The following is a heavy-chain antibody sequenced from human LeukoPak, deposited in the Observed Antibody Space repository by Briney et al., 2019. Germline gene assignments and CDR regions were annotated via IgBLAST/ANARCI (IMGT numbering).Heavy chain of an antibody. Sequence: PSETLSLTCTVSGGSISSSSYYWGWIRQPPGKGLEWIGSIYYSGSTYYNPSLKSRVTISVDTSKNQFPLKLSSVTAADTAVYYCARRKGYDILTGYSSNWFDPWGQGTLVTVSS. CDR2: IYYSGST. V-gene: IGHV4-39*01. D-gene: IGHD3-9*01. CDR3: ARRKGYDILTGYSSNWFDP. J-gene: IGHJ5*02. CDR1: GGSISSSSYY.